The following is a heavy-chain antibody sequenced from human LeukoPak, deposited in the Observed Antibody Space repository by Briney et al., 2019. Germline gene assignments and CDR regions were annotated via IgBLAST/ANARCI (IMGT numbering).Heavy chain of an antibody. Sequence: PSETLSLTCAVYGGSFSGYYWSWIRQPPGKGLEWIGEINHSGSTNYNPSLKSRVTISVDTSKNQFSLKLSSVTAADTAVYYCAREPYGDYETPHFDYWGQGTLVTVSS. D-gene: IGHD4-17*01. CDR3: AREPYGDYETPHFDY. V-gene: IGHV4-34*01. CDR1: GGSFSGYY. CDR2: INHSGST. J-gene: IGHJ4*02.